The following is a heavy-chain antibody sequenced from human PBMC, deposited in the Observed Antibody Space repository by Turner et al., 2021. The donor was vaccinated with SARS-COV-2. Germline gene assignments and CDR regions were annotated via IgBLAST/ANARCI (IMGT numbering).Heavy chain of an antibody. J-gene: IGHJ4*02. CDR3: AKQQGLYSNPMYYFDY. V-gene: IGHV3-30*18. Sequence: QVQLVESGGGVVQHGRSLRLTGAASGFTFSSYGMHWVRQAPGKGLEWVAVTSYDGSNKYYADSVKGRFTISRDNSKNTLYLQMNSLRAEDTAVYYCAKQQGLYSNPMYYFDYWGQGTLVTVSS. CDR1: GFTFSSYG. CDR2: TSYDGSNK. D-gene: IGHD4-4*01.